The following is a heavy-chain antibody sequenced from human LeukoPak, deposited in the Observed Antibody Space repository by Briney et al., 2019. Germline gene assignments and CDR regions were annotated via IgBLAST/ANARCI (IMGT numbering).Heavy chain of an antibody. CDR2: IKQDGSET. J-gene: IGHJ4*02. CDR1: GFTFSNYW. CDR3: ARDFWGGYRVDYFDY. D-gene: IGHD3-3*01. Sequence: GGSLRLSCAASGFTFSNYWMSWVRRAPGKGLEWVANIKQDGSETYYVDSVRGRFTISRDNAKKSLYLQMNSLRAEETAVYYCARDFWGGYRVDYFDYWGQGTLVTVSS. V-gene: IGHV3-7*01.